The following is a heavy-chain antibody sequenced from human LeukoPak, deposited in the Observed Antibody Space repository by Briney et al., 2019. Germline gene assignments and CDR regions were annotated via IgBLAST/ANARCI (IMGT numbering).Heavy chain of an antibody. J-gene: IGHJ4*02. CDR2: ISWNSGSI. D-gene: IGHD3-22*01. V-gene: IGHV3-9*01. Sequence: GGSLRLSCAASGFTFDDYAMHWVRHAPGKSLEWVSGISWNSGSIGHADSVKGRFTISRVKAKNSLYLQMNRLRTVDTDLYYSAKDKSNYYDSSGYTYYFDYWGQGTLVTVSS. CDR3: AKDKSNYYDSSGYTYYFDY. CDR1: GFTFDDYA.